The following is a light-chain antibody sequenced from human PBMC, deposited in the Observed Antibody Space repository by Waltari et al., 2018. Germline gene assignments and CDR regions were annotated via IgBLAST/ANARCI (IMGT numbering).Light chain of an antibody. CDR3: QQGNSYPLT. CDR1: QGISRY. CDR2: SVN. V-gene: IGKV1-39*01. Sequence: DIQMSQSPSSLSAYLGDRVTITCRASQGISRYLNWYHQKPGKAPKLLIYSVNTLASGGPSRFSGSGSRTAFSLTISRLQPEDSATYYCQQGNSYPLTFGGWTNVEIK. J-gene: IGKJ4*01.